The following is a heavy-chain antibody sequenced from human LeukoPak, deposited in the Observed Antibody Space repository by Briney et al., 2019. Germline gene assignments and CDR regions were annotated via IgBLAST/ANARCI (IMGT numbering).Heavy chain of an antibody. Sequence: RASETLSLTCAVYGGSFSGYYWGWIRQPPGKGLEWIGEINHSGSTNYNPSLKSRVTISVDTSKNQFSLKLSSVTAADTAVYFCARGPDVYSSSWYGGGMDVWGQGTTVTVSS. CDR1: GGSFSGYY. CDR3: ARGPDVYSSSWYGGGMDV. V-gene: IGHV4-34*01. J-gene: IGHJ6*02. CDR2: INHSGST. D-gene: IGHD6-13*01.